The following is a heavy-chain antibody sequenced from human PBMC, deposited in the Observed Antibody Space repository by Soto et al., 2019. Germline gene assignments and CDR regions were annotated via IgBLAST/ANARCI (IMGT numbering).Heavy chain of an antibody. Sequence: SETLSLTCAVSGGSISSGGYSWSWIRQPPGKGLEWIGYIYHSGSTYYNPSLKSRVTISVDRSKNQFSLKLSSVTAADTAVYYCARGQNWNYVYWGQGTLVTVS. CDR1: GGSISSGGYS. CDR3: ARGQNWNYVY. CDR2: IYHSGST. D-gene: IGHD1-7*01. V-gene: IGHV4-30-2*01. J-gene: IGHJ4*02.